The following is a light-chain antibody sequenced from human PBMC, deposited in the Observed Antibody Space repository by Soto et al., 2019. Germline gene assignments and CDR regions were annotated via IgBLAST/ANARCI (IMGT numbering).Light chain of an antibody. Sequence: EIVLTQSPGTLSLSPGERATLSCRASQSVSSNYLAWYQQKPGQAPRLLIYGVSSRATGIPDRFSGSGSGTDFTLTISRLEPEDLAVYYCHQYGSSPQTFGQGTKVDIK. CDR2: GVS. V-gene: IGKV3-20*01. CDR1: QSVSSNY. CDR3: HQYGSSPQT. J-gene: IGKJ1*01.